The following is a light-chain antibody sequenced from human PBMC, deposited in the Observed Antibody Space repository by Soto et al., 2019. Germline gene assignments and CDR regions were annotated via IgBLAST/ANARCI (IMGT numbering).Light chain of an antibody. V-gene: IGLV4-60*02. CDR2: LEGSGSY. CDR1: SGHSSYI. Sequence: QSVLTQSSSASASLGSSVKLTCTLSSGHSSYIIAWHQQQPGKAPRYLMKLEGSGSYNKGSGVPDRFSGSSSGADRYLTSSTLQFEDEADYYCETWDSNTRVFGGGTKVTVL. CDR3: ETWDSNTRV. J-gene: IGLJ3*02.